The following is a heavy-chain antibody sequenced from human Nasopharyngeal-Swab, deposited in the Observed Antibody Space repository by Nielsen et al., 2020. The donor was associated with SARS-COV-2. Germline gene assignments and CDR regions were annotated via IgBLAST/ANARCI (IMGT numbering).Heavy chain of an antibody. CDR2: IYHSGST. D-gene: IGHD5-18*01. J-gene: IGHJ4*02. CDR1: GGSISSSNW. Sequence: SETLSLTCAVSGGSISSSNWWSWVRQPPGKGLEWIGEIYHSGSTNYNPSLKSRVTISVDKSKNQFSLKLSSVTTADTAVYYCASRGYRNPLDYWGQGTLVTVSS. CDR3: ASRGYRNPLDY. V-gene: IGHV4-4*02.